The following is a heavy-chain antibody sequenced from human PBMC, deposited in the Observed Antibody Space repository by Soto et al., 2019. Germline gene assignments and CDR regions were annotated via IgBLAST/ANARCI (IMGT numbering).Heavy chain of an antibody. CDR3: AKGRDSGWNPDFDY. J-gene: IGHJ4*02. CDR2: IIPILGIA. CDR1: GGTFSSYT. D-gene: IGHD6-19*01. V-gene: IGHV1-69*02. Sequence: QIQLVQSGAEVKKPGSSVKVSCKSSGGTFSSYTISRVRQAPGQGLEWMGRIIPILGIANYAQKFQGRVTITADKSMSTAFMEQSSLRSEDTAVYYCAKGRDSGWNPDFDYWGQGTLVTVSS.